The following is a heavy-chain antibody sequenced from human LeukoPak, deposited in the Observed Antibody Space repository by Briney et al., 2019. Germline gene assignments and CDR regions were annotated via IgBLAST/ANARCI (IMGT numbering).Heavy chain of an antibody. Sequence: GGSLRLSCAASGFTFSSYAMTWVRQAPGKGLEWVSSISGTGGSTFYADSVKGRFTISRDNTKNTLYLQMNSLRAEDTAIYYCAKEREAYCSGGSCYGSDKLFPADYWGQGSLVTVSS. CDR1: GFTFSSYA. V-gene: IGHV3-23*01. CDR2: ISGTGGST. CDR3: AKEREAYCSGGSCYGSDKLFPADY. J-gene: IGHJ4*02. D-gene: IGHD2-15*01.